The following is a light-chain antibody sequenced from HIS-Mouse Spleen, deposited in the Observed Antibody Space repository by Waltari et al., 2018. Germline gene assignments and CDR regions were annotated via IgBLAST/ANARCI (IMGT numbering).Light chain of an antibody. V-gene: IGLV2-11*01. CDR3: CSYAGSYTGV. CDR1: SSDVGGYNY. Sequence: QSALTQPRSVSGSPGQSVTISCTGTSSDVGGYNYVSWYQQHPGKAPKLMIYDVSKRPSEVPDGFSGSKSGNTASLTISGLQAEDEADYYCCSYAGSYTGVFGTGTKVTVL. CDR2: DVS. J-gene: IGLJ1*01.